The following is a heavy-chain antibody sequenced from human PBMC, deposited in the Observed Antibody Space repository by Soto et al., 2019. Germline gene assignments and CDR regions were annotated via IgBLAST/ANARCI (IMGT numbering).Heavy chain of an antibody. CDR2: IYHSGST. D-gene: IGHD5-18*01. Sequence: SETLSLTCAVSGGSISSGGYSWSWIRQPPGKGLEWIGYIYHSGSTYYNPSLKSRVTISVDRSKNQFSLKLSSVTAADTAVYYCARGGYSYDFDYWGQGTLVTVSS. CDR3: ARGGYSYDFDY. CDR1: GGSISSGGYS. J-gene: IGHJ4*02. V-gene: IGHV4-30-2*01.